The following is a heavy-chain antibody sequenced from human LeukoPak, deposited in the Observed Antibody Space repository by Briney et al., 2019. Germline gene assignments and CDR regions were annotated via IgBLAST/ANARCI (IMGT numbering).Heavy chain of an antibody. J-gene: IGHJ3*01. CDR1: GFDVSRNY. CDR2: IYSGGNT. D-gene: IGHD3-3*01. Sequence: GGSLRLSCAASGFDVSRNYMNWVRQAPGKGLEWVSAIYSGGNTYYADSVKGRFTISRDNSKNTLYLQMNSLRAEDTAVYFCAKGWSGYFRSPFDLWGRGTMVTVSS. V-gene: IGHV3-53*01. CDR3: AKGWSGYFRSPFDL.